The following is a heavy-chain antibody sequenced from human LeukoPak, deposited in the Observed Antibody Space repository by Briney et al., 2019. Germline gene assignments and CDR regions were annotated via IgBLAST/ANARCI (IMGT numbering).Heavy chain of an antibody. Sequence: ASVKVSCKASGYTFTGYYIHWVRQAPGQGLEWMGLINPKSGGTTYAQKFQGRVTITSDTPISTAYIEVSRLGSDDTAVYFCAKDRENFIPETTFFYNYGLDVWGQGTTVTVSS. V-gene: IGHV1-2*02. CDR2: INPKSGGT. CDR1: GYTFTGYY. D-gene: IGHD2/OR15-2a*01. J-gene: IGHJ6*02. CDR3: AKDRENFIPETTFFYNYGLDV.